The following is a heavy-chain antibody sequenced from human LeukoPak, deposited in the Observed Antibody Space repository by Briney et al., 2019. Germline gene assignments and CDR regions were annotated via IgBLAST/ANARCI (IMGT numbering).Heavy chain of an antibody. D-gene: IGHD3-10*01. CDR2: ISGSGGST. Sequence: SGGSLRLSCAASGFTFSSYAMSWVRQAPGKGLEWVSSISGSGGSTYYADSVKGRFTISRDNSKNTLYLLMNSLRGEDTAVYYCRYGSGTYSFDYWGQGTLVTVSS. V-gene: IGHV3-23*01. CDR3: RYGSGTYSFDY. J-gene: IGHJ4*02. CDR1: GFTFSSYA.